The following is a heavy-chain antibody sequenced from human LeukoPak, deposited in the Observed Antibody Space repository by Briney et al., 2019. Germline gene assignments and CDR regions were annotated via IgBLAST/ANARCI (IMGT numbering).Heavy chain of an antibody. CDR3: ARVDTAMVPPY. CDR2: IKEDGSEK. CDR1: GFTFSSYS. J-gene: IGHJ4*02. Sequence: RPGGSLRLSCAVSGFTFSSYSMTWVRQAPGKGLEWVAKIKEDGSEKYYVDSVKGRFTISRDNSKNTLYLQMNSLRAEDTAVYYCARVDTAMVPPYWGQGTLVTVSS. V-gene: IGHV3-7*03. D-gene: IGHD5-18*01.